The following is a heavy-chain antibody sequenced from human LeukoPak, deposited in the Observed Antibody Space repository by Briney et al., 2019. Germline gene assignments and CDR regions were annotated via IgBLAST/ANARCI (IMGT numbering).Heavy chain of an antibody. D-gene: IGHD3-10*01. V-gene: IGHV1-2*02. Sequence: ASVKVSCKGSGYTFSGTGWYLYWLRQAPGQGLECMGWIYPNNGATACAQKFQGRVAMTRDTSITTAYMELSGLRPDDTAVYYCARDGPAQMVDFDYWGQGTLVTVSS. J-gene: IGHJ4*02. CDR2: IYPNNGAT. CDR1: GYTFSGTGWY. CDR3: ARDGPAQMVDFDY.